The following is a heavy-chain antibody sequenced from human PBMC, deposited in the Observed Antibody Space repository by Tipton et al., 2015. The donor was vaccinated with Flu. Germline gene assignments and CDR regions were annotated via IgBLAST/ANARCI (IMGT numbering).Heavy chain of an antibody. Sequence: GLVKPSDTLYLDCTVSGGSIGGYYWTWVRQSPGKGLEWIGKIHYGGYATYNPSLRSRVTISVDTSKNQFSLRLSSVTAADTALYYCARDVVYGDNDHGGMDVWGQGTTVIVSS. D-gene: IGHD5-12*01. CDR2: IHYGGYA. CDR1: GGSIGGYY. J-gene: IGHJ6*02. CDR3: ARDVVYGDNDHGGMDV. V-gene: IGHV4-59*12.